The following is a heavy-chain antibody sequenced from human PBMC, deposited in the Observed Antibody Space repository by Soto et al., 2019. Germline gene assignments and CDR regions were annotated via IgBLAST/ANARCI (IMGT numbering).Heavy chain of an antibody. CDR1: GGNFSSYA. D-gene: IGHD3-9*01. J-gene: IGHJ6*02. Sequence: SVKVSCKASGGNFSSYAISWVRQAPGQGLEWMGGIIPIFGTSNYAQKFQGRVTITADESTSTAYMELSSLRSEDTAVYYCARGFHYDILTGYETGRYYDGMDVWGQGTTVTVSS. CDR3: ARGFHYDILTGYETGRYYDGMDV. CDR2: IIPIFGTS. V-gene: IGHV1-69*13.